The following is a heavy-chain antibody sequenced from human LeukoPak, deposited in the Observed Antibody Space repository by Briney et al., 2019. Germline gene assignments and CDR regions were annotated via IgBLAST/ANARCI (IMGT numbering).Heavy chain of an antibody. CDR3: ARDYYDSSAADY. J-gene: IGHJ4*02. Sequence: GASVKVSCKASGYTFSSYDINWVRQATGQGLEWMGWMNPNSGDRGYAQKFQGRVTITRNTSISTAYMELSSLRSEDTAVYYCARDYYDSSAADYWGQGTLVTVSS. CDR1: GYTFSSYD. D-gene: IGHD3-22*01. V-gene: IGHV1-8*03. CDR2: MNPNSGDR.